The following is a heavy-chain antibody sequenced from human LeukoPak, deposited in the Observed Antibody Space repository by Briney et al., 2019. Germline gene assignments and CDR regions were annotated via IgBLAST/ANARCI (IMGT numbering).Heavy chain of an antibody. Sequence: GGSLRLSCAASGFTFSSYWMSWVRQAPGKGLEWVANIKQDGGEKYYVDSVKGRFTISRDNAKNSLYLHMNSLRAEDTAVYYCARVDYDFWSGRTFDYWGQGTLVTVSS. D-gene: IGHD3-3*01. V-gene: IGHV3-7*01. CDR1: GFTFSSYW. J-gene: IGHJ4*02. CDR3: ARVDYDFWSGRTFDY. CDR2: IKQDGGEK.